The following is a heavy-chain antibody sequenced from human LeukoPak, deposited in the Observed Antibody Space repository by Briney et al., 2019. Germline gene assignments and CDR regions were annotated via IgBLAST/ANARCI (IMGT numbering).Heavy chain of an antibody. CDR1: GFTFNTYG. CDR3: AKDKFSYCSGGSCYSRPLDF. D-gene: IGHD2-15*01. CDR2: SSYDGSHE. J-gene: IGHJ4*02. Sequence: GGSLRLSCVASGFTFNTYGMHWVRQTPGKGLEWVAVSSYDGSHEFYADSVKGRFTLSRENSQNKLYLQMSSLRFEDTAIYYCAKDKFSYCSGGSCYSRPLDFWGQGALVTVSS. V-gene: IGHV3-30*18.